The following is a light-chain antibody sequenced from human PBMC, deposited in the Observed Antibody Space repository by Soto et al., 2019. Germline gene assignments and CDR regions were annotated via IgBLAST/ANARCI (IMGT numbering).Light chain of an antibody. CDR3: CSYAGSSTDVV. J-gene: IGLJ2*01. Sequence: QSALTQPASVSGSPGQSITISCTGTSSDVGSYNLVSWYQQHPGKAPKLMIYEGSKRPSGVSNRFSGSKSGTTASLTISGRQAEDEADYYCCSYAGSSTDVVFGGGTKLTVL. V-gene: IGLV2-23*01. CDR1: SSDVGSYNL. CDR2: EGS.